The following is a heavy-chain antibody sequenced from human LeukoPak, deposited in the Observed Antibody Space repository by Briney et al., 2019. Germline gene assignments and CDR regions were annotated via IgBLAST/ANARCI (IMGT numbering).Heavy chain of an antibody. CDR2: IIPIFGTA. V-gene: IGHV1-69*13. Sequence: ASVKVSCKASGGTFSSYAISWVRQAPGQGLEWMGGIIPIFGTANYAQKFQGRVTITADESTSTAYMELSSLRSEDTAVYYCARDHFDRVTRVRGVRYGMDVWGQGTTVTVSS. J-gene: IGHJ6*02. CDR1: GGTFSSYA. D-gene: IGHD3-10*01. CDR3: ARDHFDRVTRVRGVRYGMDV.